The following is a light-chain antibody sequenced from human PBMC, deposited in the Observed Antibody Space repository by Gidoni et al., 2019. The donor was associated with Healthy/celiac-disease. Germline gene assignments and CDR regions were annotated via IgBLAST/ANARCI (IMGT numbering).Light chain of an antibody. Sequence: SYELTQPPSVSVSPGQTASITCSGDKLGDKYACWYQQKPGQSPVLVSYQDSKRPSGIPERFSGSNTENTATLTISGTQAMDEADYYWQTWDLQVVFGGGTKLTVL. CDR2: QDS. J-gene: IGLJ2*01. V-gene: IGLV3-1*01. CDR3: QTWDLQVV. CDR1: KLGDKY.